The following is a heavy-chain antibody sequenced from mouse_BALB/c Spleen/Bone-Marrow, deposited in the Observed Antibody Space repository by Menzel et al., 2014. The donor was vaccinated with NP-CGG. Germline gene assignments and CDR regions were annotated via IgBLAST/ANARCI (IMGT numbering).Heavy chain of an antibody. CDR3: ANYDYGWYFDV. CDR1: GFNIKDTY. Sequence: VTLKESGAELVKPGASVKLSYTASGFNIKDTYIHWVKQRPEQGLEWIGGIDPANGNTKYDPKFQGKATITADTSSNTAYLQLSSLTSEDTAVYYCANYDYGWYFDVWGAGTTVTVSS. D-gene: IGHD2-4*01. V-gene: IGHV14-3*02. J-gene: IGHJ1*01. CDR2: IDPANGNT.